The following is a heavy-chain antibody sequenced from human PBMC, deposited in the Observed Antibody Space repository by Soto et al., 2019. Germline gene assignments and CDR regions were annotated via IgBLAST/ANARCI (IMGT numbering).Heavy chain of an antibody. V-gene: IGHV1-24*01. D-gene: IGHD3-9*01. J-gene: IGHJ6*02. CDR1: GYTLTELS. CDR3: ATQGGGLRYFDWLRYDYYGMDV. Sequence: ASVKVSCKVSGYTLTELSMHWVRQAPGKGLEWMGGFDPEDGETIYAQKFQGRVTMTEDTSTDTAYMELSSLRSEDTAVYYCATQGGGLRYFDWLRYDYYGMDVWGQGTTVTVSS. CDR2: FDPEDGET.